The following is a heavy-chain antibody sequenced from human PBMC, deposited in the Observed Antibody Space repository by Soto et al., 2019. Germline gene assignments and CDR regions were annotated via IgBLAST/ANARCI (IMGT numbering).Heavy chain of an antibody. V-gene: IGHV4-31*03. CDR1: GGSISSGGYY. D-gene: IGHD2-15*01. CDR3: ARGLVVVAASALLNWFDP. Sequence: SETLSLTCTVSGGSISSGGYYWSWIRQHPGKGLEWIGYIYYSGSTYYNPSLKSRVTISVDTSKNQFSLKLSSVTAADTAVYYCARGLVVVAASALLNWFDPWGQGTLVTVS. CDR2: IYYSGST. J-gene: IGHJ5*02.